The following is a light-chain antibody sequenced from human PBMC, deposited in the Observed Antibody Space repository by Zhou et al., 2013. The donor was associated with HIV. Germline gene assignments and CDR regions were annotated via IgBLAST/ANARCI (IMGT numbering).Light chain of an antibody. CDR1: QSVSTN. Sequence: EIVMTQSPATLSVSPGERATLSCRASQSVSTNLAWYQQKPGQAPRLLIYGASTRATGIPARFIGSGSGTDFILTISRLEPEDFALYYCQQYGSSLLTFGGGTKVEIK. V-gene: IGKV3-15*01. J-gene: IGKJ4*01. CDR3: QQYGSSLLT. CDR2: GAS.